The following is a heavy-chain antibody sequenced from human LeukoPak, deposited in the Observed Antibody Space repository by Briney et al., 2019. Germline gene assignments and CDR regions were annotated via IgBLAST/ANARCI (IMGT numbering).Heavy chain of an antibody. CDR1: GYSFTSYW. CDR3: ARRVGATTPYFDY. J-gene: IGHJ4*02. D-gene: IGHD1-26*01. V-gene: IGHV5-51*01. Sequence: GESLRISCKGSGYSFTSYWIAWVRQMPGKGLEWMGIIYPGDSDTRYSPSFQGQVTISADKSISTAYLQWSSLKASDTAMYYCARRVGATTPYFDYWGQGTLVTVSS. CDR2: IYPGDSDT.